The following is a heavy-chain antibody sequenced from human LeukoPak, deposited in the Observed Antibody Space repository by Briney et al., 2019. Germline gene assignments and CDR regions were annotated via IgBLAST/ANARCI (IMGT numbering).Heavy chain of an antibody. CDR2: IYTSGST. CDR1: GGSISSGSYY. V-gene: IGHV4-61*02. J-gene: IGHJ2*01. CDR3: ARRSSTGEWYFDL. D-gene: IGHD1-14*01. Sequence: SQTLSLTCTVSGGSISSGSYYWSWIRQPAGKGLEWIGRIYTSGSTNYNPSLKSRVTISIDTSKNQFSLKLSSVTAADTVVYYCARRSSTGEWYFDLWGRGTLVTVSS.